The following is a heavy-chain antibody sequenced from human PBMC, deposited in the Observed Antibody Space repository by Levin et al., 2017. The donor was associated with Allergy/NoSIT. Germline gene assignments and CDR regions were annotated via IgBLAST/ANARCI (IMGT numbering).Heavy chain of an antibody. V-gene: IGHV5-10-1*01. CDR2: VDPGDSNS. Sequence: KVSCQGSGYSFPTYWINWVRQMPGKGLEWLGKVDPGDSNSYYSPSFQGHVTFSGDKSISTVYLQWSSLKASDTAIYYCARHRGFGDLEDALDVWGQGTMVTVSS. D-gene: IGHD3-10*01. CDR3: ARHRGFGDLEDALDV. J-gene: IGHJ3*01. CDR1: GYSFPTYW.